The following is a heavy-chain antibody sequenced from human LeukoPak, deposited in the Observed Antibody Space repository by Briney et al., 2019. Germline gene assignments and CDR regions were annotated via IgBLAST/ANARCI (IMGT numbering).Heavy chain of an antibody. CDR2: IIPIFGTA. CDR1: GGTFSSYA. J-gene: IGHJ4*02. Sequence: GASVKVSCKASGGTFSSYAISWVRQAPGQGLEWMGGIIPIFGTANYAQKFQGRVTITADESTSTAYMELSSLRSEDTAVYYCARGHHDFWSGYFPYYFDYWGQGTLVTVSS. D-gene: IGHD3-3*01. V-gene: IGHV1-69*13. CDR3: ARGHHDFWSGYFPYYFDY.